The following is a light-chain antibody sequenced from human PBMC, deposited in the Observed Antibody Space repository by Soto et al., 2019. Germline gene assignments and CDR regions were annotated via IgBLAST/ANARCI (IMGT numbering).Light chain of an antibody. CDR2: GNI. V-gene: IGLV1-40*01. CDR3: QSYDSSLSAWV. J-gene: IGLJ3*02. Sequence: QSVLTQPPSVSGAPGQSVTISCTGSSSNIGAGYDVHWYQQLPGTAPKLLIYGNINRPSGVPDRFSGSKSGTSASLAITGLQAEDEADYYCQSYDSSLSAWVFGGGTKLTVL. CDR1: SSNIGAGYD.